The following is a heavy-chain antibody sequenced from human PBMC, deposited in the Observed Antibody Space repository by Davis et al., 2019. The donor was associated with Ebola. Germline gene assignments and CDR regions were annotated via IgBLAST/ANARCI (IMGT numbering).Heavy chain of an antibody. D-gene: IGHD5-18*01. J-gene: IGHJ4*02. CDR1: GGTFSSYT. CDR2: MNPNSGNT. CDR3: ARRLGVSMDTRHDY. V-gene: IGHV1-8*02. Sequence: ASVKVSCKASGGTFSSYTINWVRQATGQGLEWMGWMNPNSGNTGYAQKFQGRVTMTRNTSISTAYMELSSLRSEDTAVYYCARRLGVSMDTRHDYWGQGTLVTVSS.